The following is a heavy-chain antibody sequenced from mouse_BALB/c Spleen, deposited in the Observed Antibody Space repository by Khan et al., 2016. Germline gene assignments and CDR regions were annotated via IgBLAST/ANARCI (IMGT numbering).Heavy chain of an antibody. Sequence: VQLKESGPGLVKPSQSLSLTCTVTGYSITSDYAWNWFRQFPGNKLEWMGYIGYSGRTSYNPSLKSRISITRDTSRNQFFLQLNSVTTEDTSTYYCARNLHYFGSSYWYFDVWGAGTTVTVSS. CDR1: GYSITSDYA. J-gene: IGHJ1*01. V-gene: IGHV3-2*02. CDR3: ARNLHYFGSSYWYFDV. D-gene: IGHD1-1*01. CDR2: IGYSGRT.